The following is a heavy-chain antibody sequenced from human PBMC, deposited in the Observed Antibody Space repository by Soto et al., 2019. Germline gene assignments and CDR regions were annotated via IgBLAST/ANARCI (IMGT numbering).Heavy chain of an antibody. D-gene: IGHD1-26*01. CDR3: AKESSGSDPGGDAFDI. CDR1: GFSFSRSA. CDR2: ISGSGGST. Sequence: GGSLRLSCAASGFSFSRSAMSWVRQAPGKGLEWVSAISGSGGSTYYADSVKGRFTISGDTSKNTLYLQMNSLRAEDTAIYYCAKESSGSDPGGDAFDIWGRGTMVNVSS. V-gene: IGHV3-23*01. J-gene: IGHJ3*02.